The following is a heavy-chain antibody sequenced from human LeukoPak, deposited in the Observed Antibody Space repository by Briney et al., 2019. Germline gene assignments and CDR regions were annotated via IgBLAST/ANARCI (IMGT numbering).Heavy chain of an antibody. Sequence: ASVKVSCKASGYTFTSYDINWVRQATGQGLEWMGWMNPNSGNTGYAQKYQGRVTMTRNTSISTAYMELSSLRSEDTAVYYCAGEGSSGYYPRENWFDPWGQGTLVIVSS. J-gene: IGHJ5*02. CDR1: GYTFTSYD. CDR2: MNPNSGNT. V-gene: IGHV1-8*01. CDR3: AGEGSSGYYPRENWFDP. D-gene: IGHD3-22*01.